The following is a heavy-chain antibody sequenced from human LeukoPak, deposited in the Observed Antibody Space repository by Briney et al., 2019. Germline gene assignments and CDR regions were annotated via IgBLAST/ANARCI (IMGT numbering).Heavy chain of an antibody. D-gene: IGHD3-10*01. J-gene: IGHJ4*02. CDR1: TFTFSDYG. V-gene: IGHV3-30*02. CDR3: GGGGILVGGFTEGDFDY. Sequence: GGSLRLSCIGSTFTFSDYGMHWVRQAPGKGLEWVAFIRYDGTKTYYADSVKGRFTISRDNSKNSLYLQMNSLRAEDTAVYYCGGGGILVGGFTEGDFDYGAQEPLAPAPS. CDR2: IRYDGTKT.